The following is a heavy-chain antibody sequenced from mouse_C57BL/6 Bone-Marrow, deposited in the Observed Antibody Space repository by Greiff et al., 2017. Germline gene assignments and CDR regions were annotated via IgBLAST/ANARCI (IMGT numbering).Heavy chain of an antibody. D-gene: IGHD2-3*01. CDR1: GYTFTGYW. J-gene: IGHJ2*01. CDR3: ARLNDGYYFGGYFDY. Sequence: LVESGASVKLSCKATGYTFTGYWIEWVKQRPGHGLEWIGEILPGSGSTNYNEKFKGKATFTADTSSNTAYMQLSSLTTEDSAIYYCARLNDGYYFGGYFDYWGQGTTLTVSS. V-gene: IGHV1-9*01. CDR2: ILPGSGST.